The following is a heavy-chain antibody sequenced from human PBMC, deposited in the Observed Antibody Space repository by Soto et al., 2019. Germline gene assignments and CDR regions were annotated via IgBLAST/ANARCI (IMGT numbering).Heavy chain of an antibody. CDR1: GGSISSGDYY. CDR2: IYYSGTT. CDR3: ASKSYGYTFYDY. J-gene: IGHJ4*02. V-gene: IGHV4-30-4*01. D-gene: IGHD5-18*01. Sequence: QVQLQESGPGLVKPSQTLSLTCTVSGGSISSGDYYWSWIRQPPGKGLEWIGYIYYSGTTYYTPSLKSRVTIAVDTSKNQFSLKLSSVTAADTAVYYSASKSYGYTFYDYWGQGTLVTVSS.